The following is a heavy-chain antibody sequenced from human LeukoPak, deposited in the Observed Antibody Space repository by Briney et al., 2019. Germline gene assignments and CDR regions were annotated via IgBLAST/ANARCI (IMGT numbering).Heavy chain of an antibody. CDR3: ARARNGDADY. V-gene: IGHV4-4*02. Sequence: SETLSLTCAVSGGSISSSNWWSWVRQPPGKGLEWIGEIYHSGSTNYNPSLKSRVTISVDTSKNQFSLKLSSVTAADTAVYYCARARNGDADYWGQGTLVTVSS. J-gene: IGHJ4*02. D-gene: IGHD4-17*01. CDR2: IYHSGST. CDR1: GGSISSSNW.